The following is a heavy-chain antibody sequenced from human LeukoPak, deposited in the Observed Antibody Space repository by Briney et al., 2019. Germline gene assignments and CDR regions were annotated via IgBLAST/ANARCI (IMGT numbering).Heavy chain of an antibody. D-gene: IGHD3-3*01. Sequence: PSETLSLTCTVSGGSISSSSYYWGWIRQPPGKGLERIGSIYYSGSTYYNPSLKSRVTISVDTSKNQFSLKLSSVTAADTAVYYCARDFWSGYYYFDYWGQGTLVTVSS. CDR3: ARDFWSGYYYFDY. CDR2: IYYSGST. V-gene: IGHV4-39*02. J-gene: IGHJ4*02. CDR1: GGSISSSSYY.